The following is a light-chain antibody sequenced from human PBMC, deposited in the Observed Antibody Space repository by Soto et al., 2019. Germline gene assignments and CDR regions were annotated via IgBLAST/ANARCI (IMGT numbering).Light chain of an antibody. V-gene: IGLV1-40*01. CDR1: SSNIGAGYD. J-gene: IGLJ2*01. CDR2: GNS. Sequence: QSAPTQPPSVSGAPGQRVTISCTGSSSNIGAGYDVHWYQQLPGTAPKLLIYGNSNRPSGVPDRFSGSKSGTSASLAITGLQAEDEADYYCQSYDSSLSGSVFGGGTKVTVL. CDR3: QSYDSSLSGSV.